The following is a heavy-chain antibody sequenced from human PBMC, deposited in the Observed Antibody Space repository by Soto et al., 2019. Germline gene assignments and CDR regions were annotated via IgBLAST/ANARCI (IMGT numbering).Heavy chain of an antibody. D-gene: IGHD1-1*01. Sequence: GESLKISCKCSGYSFTSYWIGWVLQMPGKGLEWMGIIYPGDSDTRYSPSFQGQVTISADKSISTAYLQWSSLKASDTAMYYCERRDWNAEGMVPNCGKGTRITVS. CDR3: ERRDWNAEGMVPN. CDR1: GYSFTSYW. J-gene: IGHJ4*02. V-gene: IGHV5-51*01. CDR2: IYPGDSDT.